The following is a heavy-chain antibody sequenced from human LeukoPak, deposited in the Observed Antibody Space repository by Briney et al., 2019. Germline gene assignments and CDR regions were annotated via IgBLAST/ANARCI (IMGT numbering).Heavy chain of an antibody. J-gene: IGHJ4*02. CDR3: AGRKSGTGAPGGDY. CDR2: IYYSGNT. Sequence: SETLSLTCTVSGGSISSSSYYWGWIRQPPGKGLEWIGYIYYSGNTNYNPSLKSRVTISVDTSKNQFSLKLSSVTAADTAVYYCAGRKSGTGAPGGDYWGQGTLVTVSS. D-gene: IGHD3-10*01. V-gene: IGHV4-61*05. CDR1: GGSISSSSYY.